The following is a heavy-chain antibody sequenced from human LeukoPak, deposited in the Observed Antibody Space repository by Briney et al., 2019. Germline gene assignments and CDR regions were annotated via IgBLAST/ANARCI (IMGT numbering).Heavy chain of an antibody. D-gene: IGHD6-19*01. V-gene: IGHV3-30*18. CDR3: AKEGSGWYDGGSYYFDY. CDR1: GFTFSSSG. Sequence: PGRSLRLSCAASGFTFSSSGMHWVRQAPGKGLEWVAVISYDGSNKYYADSVKGRFTISRDNSKNTLYLQMNSLRAEDTAVYYCAKEGSGWYDGGSYYFDYWGQGTLVTVSS. J-gene: IGHJ4*02. CDR2: ISYDGSNK.